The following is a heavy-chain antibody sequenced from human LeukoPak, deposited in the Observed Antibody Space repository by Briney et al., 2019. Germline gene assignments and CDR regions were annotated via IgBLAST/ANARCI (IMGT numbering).Heavy chain of an antibody. J-gene: IGHJ4*02. CDR2: ISGSGGST. CDR3: AKVGSVVPSFDY. CDR1: GFSFNTYA. D-gene: IGHD3-10*01. Sequence: GGSLRLSCAASGFSFNTYAMSWVRQAPGKGLEWVSAISGSGGSTYYADSVKGRFTISRDNSKNTLYLQMNSLRAEDTAVYYCAKVGSVVPSFDYWGQGTLVTVSS. V-gene: IGHV3-23*01.